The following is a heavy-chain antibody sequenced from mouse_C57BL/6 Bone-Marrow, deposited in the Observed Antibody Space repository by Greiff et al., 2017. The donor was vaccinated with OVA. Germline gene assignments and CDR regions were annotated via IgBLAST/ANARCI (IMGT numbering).Heavy chain of an antibody. CDR1: GYTFTSYG. D-gene: IGHD2-1*01. CDR3: ARLYGNYVGFSF. CDR2: IYPRSGNT. V-gene: IGHV1-81*01. J-gene: IGHJ3*01. Sequence: VQLQQSGAELARPGASVKLSCKASGYTFTSYGISWVKQRTGQGLEWIGEIYPRSGNTYYNEKFKGKATLTADKSSSTAYMELRSLTSEVSAVYFCARLYGNYVGFSFWGRGTLVSVSA.